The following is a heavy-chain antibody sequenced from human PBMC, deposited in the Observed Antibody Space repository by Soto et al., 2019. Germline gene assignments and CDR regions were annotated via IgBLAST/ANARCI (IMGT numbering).Heavy chain of an antibody. CDR3: ARSAPPYYDFWSGYYTGARYYGMDV. V-gene: IGHV4-59*08. J-gene: IGHJ6*02. D-gene: IGHD3-3*01. Sequence: TSETLSLTCTVSGGSISSYYWSWIRQPPGKGLEWIGYIYYSGSTNYNPSLKSRVTISVDTSKNQFSLKLSSVTAADTAVYYCARSAPPYYDFWSGYYTGARYYGMDVWGQGTTVTVSS. CDR2: IYYSGST. CDR1: GGSISSYY.